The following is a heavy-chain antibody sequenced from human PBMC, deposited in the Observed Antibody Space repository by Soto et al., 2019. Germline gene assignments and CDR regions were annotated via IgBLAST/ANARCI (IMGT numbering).Heavy chain of an antibody. J-gene: IGHJ4*02. V-gene: IGHV4-34*01. Sequence: SELQSLTCAVYGGYFSGYDWSWIRQQPGKGLEWIGEINHSGSTNYNPSLKSRVTISVDTSKNQFSLKLSSVTAADTAVYYCARGAWDLLGGSSWYTPFDYWGQGTLVTSPQ. CDR1: GGYFSGYD. CDR2: INHSGST. D-gene: IGHD6-13*01. CDR3: ARGAWDLLGGSSWYTPFDY.